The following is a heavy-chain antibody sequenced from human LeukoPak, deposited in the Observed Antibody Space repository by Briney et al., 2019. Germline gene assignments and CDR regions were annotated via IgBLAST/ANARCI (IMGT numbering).Heavy chain of an antibody. V-gene: IGHV1-2*02. CDR2: INPNSGGT. J-gene: IGHJ6*03. Sequence: ASVKVSCKASGYTFTGYYIHWVRQAPGQGLEWMGWINPNSGGTNYAQKLQGRVTMTTDTSTSTAYMELRSLRSDDTAVYYCARGVDGDWLASPGHYYMDVWGKGTTVTISS. CDR3: ARGVDGDWLASPGHYYMDV. CDR1: GYTFTGYY. D-gene: IGHD4-17*01.